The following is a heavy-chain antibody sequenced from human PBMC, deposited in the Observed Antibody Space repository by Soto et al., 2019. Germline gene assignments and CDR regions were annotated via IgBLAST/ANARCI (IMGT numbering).Heavy chain of an antibody. CDR1: GGTFSTYT. V-gene: IGHV1-69*02. J-gene: IGHJ4*02. CDR3: VGPYYFDS. Sequence: ASVKVSCKASGGTFSTYTISWVRQAPGQGLEWMGRIIPILGIANYAQKFQGRVTITADNAKSSVYLQMNSLRAEDTAVYYCVGPYYFDSWGQGTQVTVSS. D-gene: IGHD2-21*01. CDR2: IIPILGIA.